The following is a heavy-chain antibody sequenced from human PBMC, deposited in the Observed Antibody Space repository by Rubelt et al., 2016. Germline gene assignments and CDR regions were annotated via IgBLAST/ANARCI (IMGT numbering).Heavy chain of an antibody. V-gene: IGHV3-30*03. CDR1: SSYG. CDR2: ISYDGSNK. Sequence: SSYGMHWVRQAPGKGLEWVAVISYDGSNKYYADSVKGRFTISRDNSKNMLYLQMNSLRAEDTAVYYCARDSLRGSSRWFDPWGQGTLVTVSS. CDR3: ARDSLRGSSRWFDP. J-gene: IGHJ5*02. D-gene: IGHD2-21*01.